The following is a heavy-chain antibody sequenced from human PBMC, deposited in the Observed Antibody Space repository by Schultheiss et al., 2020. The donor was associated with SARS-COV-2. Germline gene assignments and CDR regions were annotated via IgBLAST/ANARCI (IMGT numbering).Heavy chain of an antibody. V-gene: IGHV4-4*02. Sequence: SEALSLTCAVSGGSISGTTWWSWVRQPPGKGLEWIGHIYYSGSTYHNPSLKSRVTISADTSKNQFSLELSAVTAADTAVYYCAREGGSMVQGVIIPFGMDVWGQGTTVTVSS. CDR1: GGSISGTTW. CDR3: AREGGSMVQGVIIPFGMDV. J-gene: IGHJ6*02. CDR2: IYYSGST. D-gene: IGHD3-10*01.